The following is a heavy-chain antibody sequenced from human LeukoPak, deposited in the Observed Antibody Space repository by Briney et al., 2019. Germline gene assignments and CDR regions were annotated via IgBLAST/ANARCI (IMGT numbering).Heavy chain of an antibody. CDR2: IHPDGSDS. V-gene: IGHV5-51*01. CDR1: GYTFTSYW. CDR3: ARRRDMAFDY. Sequence: GESLKISCKASGYTFTSYWIAWVRQMPGKGLEWMGVIHPDGSDSRYSPSFQGQVTVSADKSITTAYPQWNSLQASDTAMYYCARRRDMAFDYWGQGVLVTVSS. D-gene: IGHD5-24*01. J-gene: IGHJ4*02.